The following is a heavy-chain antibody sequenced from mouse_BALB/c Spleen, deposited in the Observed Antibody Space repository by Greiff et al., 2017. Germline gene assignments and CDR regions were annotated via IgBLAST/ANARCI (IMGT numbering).Heavy chain of an antibody. Sequence: DVKLVESGGDLVKPGGSLKLSCAASGFTFSSYGMSWVRQTPDKRLEWVATISSGGSYTYYPDSVKGRFTISRDNAKNTLYLQMSSLKSEDTAMYYCARHDTTAFDYWGQGTTLTVSS. CDR3: ARHDTTAFDY. CDR1: GFTFSSYG. V-gene: IGHV5-6*02. CDR2: ISSGGSYT. J-gene: IGHJ2*01. D-gene: IGHD1-2*01.